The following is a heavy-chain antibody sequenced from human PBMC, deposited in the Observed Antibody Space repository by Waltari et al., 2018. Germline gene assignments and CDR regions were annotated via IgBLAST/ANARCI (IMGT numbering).Heavy chain of an antibody. Sequence: QVQLQESGPGLVKPSETLSLTCTVSGGSISSYYWSWIRQPPGKGLEWIGYIYYSGSTNYNPSLKSRVTISVDTSKNQFSLKLSSVTAADTAVYYCARGGLAPPDYWGQGTLVTVSS. V-gene: IGHV4-59*01. CDR1: GGSISSYY. CDR2: IYYSGST. CDR3: ARGGLAPPDY. D-gene: IGHD6-19*01. J-gene: IGHJ4*02.